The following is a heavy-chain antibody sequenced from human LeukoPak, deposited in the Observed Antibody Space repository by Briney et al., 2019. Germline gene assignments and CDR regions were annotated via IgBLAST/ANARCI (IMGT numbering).Heavy chain of an antibody. D-gene: IGHD3-3*01. V-gene: IGHV3-48*04. Sequence: PGGSLRLSCAASGFTFSNYWMYWVRQAPGKGLEWVSYISSSGSTIYYADSVKGRFTISRDNAKNSLYLQMNSLRAEDTAVYYCARAPSGYDFWSGYQYYFDYWGQGTLVTVSS. CDR1: GFTFSNYW. CDR2: ISSSGSTI. J-gene: IGHJ4*02. CDR3: ARAPSGYDFWSGYQYYFDY.